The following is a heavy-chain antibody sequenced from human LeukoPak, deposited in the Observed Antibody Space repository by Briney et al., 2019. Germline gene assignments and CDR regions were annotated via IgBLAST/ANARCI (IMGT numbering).Heavy chain of an antibody. Sequence: ASVKVSCKASGYIFTGYCMHWVRQAPGQGLEWMGIINPSGGSTSYAQKFQGRVTMTRDTSTSTVYMELSSLRSEDTAVYYCARGVGTITMVRGVIINGANWFDPWGQGTLVTVSS. CDR2: INPSGGST. CDR1: GYIFTGYC. D-gene: IGHD3-10*01. J-gene: IGHJ5*02. CDR3: ARGVGTITMVRGVIINGANWFDP. V-gene: IGHV1-46*01.